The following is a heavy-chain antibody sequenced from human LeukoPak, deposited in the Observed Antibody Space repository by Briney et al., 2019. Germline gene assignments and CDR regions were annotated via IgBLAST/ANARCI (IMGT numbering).Heavy chain of an antibody. J-gene: IGHJ6*03. CDR1: GYSISSGYY. V-gene: IGHV4-38-2*02. CDR3: ARDSGPGGLWDYYMDV. Sequence: SETLSLTCVVSGYSISSGYYWSWIRQPPGKGLEWIGSIYHGGSTYNNPSLKSRVTISADTSKNQFSLKLSSVTAADKAVYYCARDSGPGGLWDYYMDVWGKGTTVTVSS. CDR2: IYHGGST. D-gene: IGHD5-18*01.